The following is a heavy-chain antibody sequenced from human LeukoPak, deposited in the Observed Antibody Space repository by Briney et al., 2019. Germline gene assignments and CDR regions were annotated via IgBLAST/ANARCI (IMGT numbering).Heavy chain of an antibody. CDR1: GLTFNSYW. CDR2: INSDGSST. Sequence: PGGSLRLSCAASGLTFNSYWMHWVRQAPGKGLVWVSRINSDGSSTSYADSVKGRLTISRDNAKNTLYLQMNSLRAEDTAVYYCARAKSGAFDIWGQGTMVIVSS. V-gene: IGHV3-74*01. J-gene: IGHJ3*02. CDR3: ARAKSGAFDI.